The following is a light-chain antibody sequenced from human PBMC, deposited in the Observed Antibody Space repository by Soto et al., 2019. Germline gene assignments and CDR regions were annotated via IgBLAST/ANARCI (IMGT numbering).Light chain of an antibody. V-gene: IGLV2-14*03. CDR3: NSYTTGSAEV. CDR2: DVN. CDR1: SSDVGAYDF. Sequence: QSALTQPASVSGSPGQSIAMSCTGTSSDVGAYDFVSWYQQHPGKAPKLLIYDVNNRPSGISSRFSGSKSGNTASLTISGLQAEDEAEYYCNSYTTGSAEVFRTGTKVTVL. J-gene: IGLJ1*01.